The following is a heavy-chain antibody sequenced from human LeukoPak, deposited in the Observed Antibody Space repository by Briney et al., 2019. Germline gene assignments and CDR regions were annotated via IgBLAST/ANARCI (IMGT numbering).Heavy chain of an antibody. V-gene: IGHV3-33*01. CDR3: ARPSRPYRSSEYFQH. J-gene: IGHJ1*01. Sequence: GGSLRLSCAASGFTFSSYGMHWVRQAPGKGLELVANIWYDGSNEYYADSVKGRFTISRDNSKNTLYLQMNSLRAEDTAVYYCARPSRPYRSSEYFQHWGQGTLVIVSS. D-gene: IGHD6-13*01. CDR1: GFTFSSYG. CDR2: IWYDGSNE.